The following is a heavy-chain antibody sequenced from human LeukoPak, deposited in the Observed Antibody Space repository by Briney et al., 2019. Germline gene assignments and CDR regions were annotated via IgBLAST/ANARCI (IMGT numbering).Heavy chain of an antibody. CDR2: ISSSSSTI. V-gene: IGHV3-48*04. D-gene: IGHD2-15*01. Sequence: GGSLRLSCAASGFTFSSYSMNWVRQAPGKGLEWVSYISSSSSTIYYADSVKGRFTISRDNAKNSLYLQMNSLRAEDTAVYYCAGYCSGGSCGLNYYGMDVWGQGTTVTVSS. J-gene: IGHJ6*02. CDR3: AGYCSGGSCGLNYYGMDV. CDR1: GFTFSSYS.